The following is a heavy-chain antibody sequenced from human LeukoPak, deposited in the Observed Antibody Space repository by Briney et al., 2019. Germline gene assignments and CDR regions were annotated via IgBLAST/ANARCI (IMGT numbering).Heavy chain of an antibody. CDR2: IIPIFGTA. J-gene: IGHJ4*02. D-gene: IGHD3-3*01. Sequence: GASVKVSCKASGYTFTSYAISWVRQAPGQGLEWMGGIIPIFGTANYAQKFQGRVTITTDESTSTAYMELSSLRSEDTAVYYCATGGTAGVITYFDYWGQGTLVTVSS. CDR3: ATGGTAGVITYFDY. V-gene: IGHV1-69*05. CDR1: GYTFTSYA.